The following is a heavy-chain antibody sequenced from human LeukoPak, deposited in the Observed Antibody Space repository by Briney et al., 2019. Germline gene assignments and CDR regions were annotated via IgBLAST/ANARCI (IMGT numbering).Heavy chain of an antibody. CDR1: GGSISSYY. D-gene: IGHD6-13*01. CDR2: IYYSGST. J-gene: IGHJ4*02. CDR3: ASIGYSSSWSNNAFDY. Sequence: SETLSLTCTVSGGSISSYYWSWIRQPPGKGLEWIGYIYYSGSTNYNPSLKSRVTISVDTSKNQFSLKLSSVTAADTAVYYCASIGYSSSWSNNAFDYWGQGTLVTVSS. V-gene: IGHV4-59*01.